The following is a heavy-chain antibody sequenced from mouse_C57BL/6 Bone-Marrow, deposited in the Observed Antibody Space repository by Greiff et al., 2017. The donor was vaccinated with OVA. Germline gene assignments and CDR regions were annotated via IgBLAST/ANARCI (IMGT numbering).Heavy chain of an antibody. J-gene: IGHJ1*03. Sequence: EVQLQESGPGLVKPSQSLSLTCSVTGYSITSGYYWNWIRQFPGNKLEWMGYISYDGSNNYNPSLKNRISITRDTSKNQFFLKLNSVTTEDTATYYCARGGLYWYFDVWGTGTTVTVSS. V-gene: IGHV3-6*01. CDR2: ISYDGSN. CDR1: GYSITSGYY. CDR3: ARGGLYWYFDV. D-gene: IGHD3-3*01.